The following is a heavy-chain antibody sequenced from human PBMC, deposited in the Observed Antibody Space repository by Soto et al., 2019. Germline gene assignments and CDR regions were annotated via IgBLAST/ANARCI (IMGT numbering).Heavy chain of an antibody. J-gene: IGHJ3*02. D-gene: IGHD3-3*01. CDR3: ARFLRSGSHWSAFDI. CDR2: ISNTGSP. Sequence: QVQLQESGPGLVEPSETLSLTCTVSGGFISDFYWSWIRQPPGEGLEWIGHISNTGSPTYSPSLKSRGTILVDKSKNQFSLNLNSVTAADTAVYFCARFLRSGSHWSAFDIWGQGTKVTVSS. V-gene: IGHV4-59*01. CDR1: GGFISDFY.